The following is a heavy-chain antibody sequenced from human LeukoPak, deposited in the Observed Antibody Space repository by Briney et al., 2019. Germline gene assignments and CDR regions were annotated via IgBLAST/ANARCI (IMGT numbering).Heavy chain of an antibody. CDR2: IYYSGST. CDR1: GGSISSYY. J-gene: IGHJ4*02. V-gene: IGHV4-59*01. Sequence: SETLSLTCTVSGGSISSYYWSWIRQPPGKGLEWIGYIYYSGSTNYNPSLKSRVTISVDTSKNQFSLKLSSVTAADTAVYYCVGYGFWSGYYIDYWGQGTLVTVSS. D-gene: IGHD3-3*01. CDR3: VGYGFWSGYYIDY.